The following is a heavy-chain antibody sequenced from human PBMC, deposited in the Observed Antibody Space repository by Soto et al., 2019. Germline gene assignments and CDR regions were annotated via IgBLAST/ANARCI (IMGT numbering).Heavy chain of an antibody. CDR1: GGSVSSGSYY. Sequence: SETLSLTCTVSGGSVSSGSYYWSWIRQPPGKGLEWIGYIYYSGGTNYNPSLKSRVTISVDRSKNQFSLKLTSANAADTAVYYCARGRTVRNYADDSSDYFYFFDYWGQGTQVTVSS. J-gene: IGHJ4*02. D-gene: IGHD3-22*01. CDR2: IYYSGGT. V-gene: IGHV4-61*01. CDR3: ARGRTVRNYADDSSDYFYFFDY.